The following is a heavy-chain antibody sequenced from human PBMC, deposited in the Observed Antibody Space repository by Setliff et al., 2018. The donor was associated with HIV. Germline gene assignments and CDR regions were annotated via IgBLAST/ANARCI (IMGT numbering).Heavy chain of an antibody. CDR1: GYSFTNYA. J-gene: IGHJ4*02. CDR2: INTGNGNT. Sequence: ASVKVSCKASGYSFTNYAMHWVRQAPGQRLEWMGWINTGNGNTKYSQKFQGRVTFTGDTSASTAYMEVSSLRSEDTAVYYCASYDGSGPHWGQGTLVTVSS. D-gene: IGHD3-22*01. CDR3: ASYDGSGPH. V-gene: IGHV1-3*04.